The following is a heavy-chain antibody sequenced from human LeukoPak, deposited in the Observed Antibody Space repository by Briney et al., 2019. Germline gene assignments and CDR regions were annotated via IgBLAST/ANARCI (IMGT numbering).Heavy chain of an antibody. Sequence: GASVKVSCKASGYTFTSYGISWVRQAPGQGLEWMGWISAYNGNTNYAQKLQGRVTMTTDTPTSTAYMELRSLRSDDTAVYYCARDSVGYYDILTGYYYPSRFDYWGQGTLVTVSS. CDR1: GYTFTSYG. V-gene: IGHV1-18*04. D-gene: IGHD3-9*01. CDR2: ISAYNGNT. CDR3: ARDSVGYYDILTGYYYPSRFDY. J-gene: IGHJ4*02.